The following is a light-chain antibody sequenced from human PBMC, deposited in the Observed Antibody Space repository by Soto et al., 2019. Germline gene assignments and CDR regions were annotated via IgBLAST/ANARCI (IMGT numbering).Light chain of an antibody. CDR2: DVG. CDR3: CSYAGCYTDYV. Sequence: QSALTQPRSVSGSPGQSVTISCTGTSSDVGGYNYVSWYQQHPGKAPKLMIYDVGKRPSGVPDRFSGSKSGNTASLTISGLQAEDEAAYYCCSYAGCYTDYVFGTGTKVTVL. J-gene: IGLJ1*01. V-gene: IGLV2-11*01. CDR1: SSDVGGYNY.